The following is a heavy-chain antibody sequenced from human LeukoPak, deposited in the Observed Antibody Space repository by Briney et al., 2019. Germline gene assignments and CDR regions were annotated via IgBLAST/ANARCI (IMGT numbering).Heavy chain of an antibody. V-gene: IGHV4-59*01. CDR3: VRGEYYYGSGSFDF. J-gene: IGHJ4*02. D-gene: IGHD3-10*01. CDR2: ISYSGNT. Sequence: SETLSLTCTVSGGSISSYYWSWIRQPPGKGLEWIGCISYSGNTNYNPSLKSRVTISVDTSKNQFSLKLRSVTGADTAVYYCVRGEYYYGSGSFDFWGQGTLVTVSS. CDR1: GGSISSYY.